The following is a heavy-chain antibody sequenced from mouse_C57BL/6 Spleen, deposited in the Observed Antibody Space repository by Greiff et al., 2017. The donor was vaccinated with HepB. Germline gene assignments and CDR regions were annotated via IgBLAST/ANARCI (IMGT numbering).Heavy chain of an antibody. CDR3: ARNRLYYAMDY. CDR1: GFTFSDYG. CDR2: ISSGSGTI. D-gene: IGHD1-2*01. Sequence: EVQLVESGGGLVKPGGSLKLSCAASGFTFSDYGMHWVRQAPEKGLEWVAYISSGSGTIYYADTVKGRFTISRDNAKNTLFLQMTSLRSEDTAMYYGARNRLYYAMDYWGQGTSVTVSS. J-gene: IGHJ4*01. V-gene: IGHV5-17*01.